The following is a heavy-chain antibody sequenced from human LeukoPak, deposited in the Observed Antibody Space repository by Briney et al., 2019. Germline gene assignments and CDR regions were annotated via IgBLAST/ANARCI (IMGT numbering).Heavy chain of an antibody. D-gene: IGHD3-22*01. CDR3: ARDYDSSGTLSQ. J-gene: IGHJ4*02. CDR2: IYYSGST. CDR1: GGSISSYY. Sequence: PSETLSLTCTVSGGSISSYYWSWIRQPPGKGLEWIGYIYYSGSTNYNPSLKSRVTISVDTSKNQFSLKLSSVTAADTAVYYCARDYDSSGTLSQWGQGTLVTVSS. V-gene: IGHV4-59*01.